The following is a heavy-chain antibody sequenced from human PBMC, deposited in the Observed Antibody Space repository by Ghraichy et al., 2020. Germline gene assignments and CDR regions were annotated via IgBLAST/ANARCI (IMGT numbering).Heavy chain of an antibody. CDR2: INQDESEK. CDR3: ARAIRYHPPTDY. Sequence: GESLNISCAASGFTFSSYWMSWVRQAPGMGLEWVANINQDESEKDYVDSVKGRFTISRDNAKNSLYLQMNSLRAEDTAVYYCARAIRYHPPTDYWGQGTLVTVSS. J-gene: IGHJ4*02. V-gene: IGHV3-7*01. D-gene: IGHD3-9*01. CDR1: GFTFSSYW.